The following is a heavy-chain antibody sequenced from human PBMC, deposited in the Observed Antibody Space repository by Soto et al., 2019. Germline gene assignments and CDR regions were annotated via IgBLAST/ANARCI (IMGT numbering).Heavy chain of an antibody. CDR1: GGTFSSYA. CDR3: ARALVATNWFDP. V-gene: IGHV1-69*12. Sequence: QVQLVQSGAEVKKPGSSVKVSCKASGGTFSSYAISWVRQAPGQGLEWMGGIIPIFGTANYAQKFQGRVTITADESTSTADMELSSRRSEDTAVYYFARALVATNWFDPWGQGTLVTVSS. D-gene: IGHD5-12*01. CDR2: IIPIFGTA. J-gene: IGHJ5*02.